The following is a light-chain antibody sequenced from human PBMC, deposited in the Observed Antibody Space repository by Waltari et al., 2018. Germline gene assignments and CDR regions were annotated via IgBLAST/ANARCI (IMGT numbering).Light chain of an antibody. CDR2: YHE. CDR3: AAWEDSLSGVV. J-gene: IGLJ2*01. CDR1: SSNIGNNG. Sequence: QSVLTQPPSVSEAPRQRVTISCSGSSSNIGNNGVHWYQQLPGKAPKLLIYYHELLPSVVSDRSSCSKAGTSAALAFSGLQSEDEADYYCAAWEDSLSGVVFGGGTKLTVL. V-gene: IGLV1-36*01.